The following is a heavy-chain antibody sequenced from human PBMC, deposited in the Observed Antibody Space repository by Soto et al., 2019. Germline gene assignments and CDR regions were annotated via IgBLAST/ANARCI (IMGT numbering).Heavy chain of an antibody. Sequence: VASVKVSCKASGYTFTSYDINWVRQATGQGLEWMGWMNPNSGNTGYAQKFQGRVTMTRNTSISTAYMELSSLRSEDTAVYYCARSGLRYFDWILTDYFDYWGQGTLVTVSS. CDR1: GYTFTSYD. J-gene: IGHJ4*02. D-gene: IGHD3-9*01. V-gene: IGHV1-8*01. CDR2: MNPNSGNT. CDR3: ARSGLRYFDWILTDYFDY.